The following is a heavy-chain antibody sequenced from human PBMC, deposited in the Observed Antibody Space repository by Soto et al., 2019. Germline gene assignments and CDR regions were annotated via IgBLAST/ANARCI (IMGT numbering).Heavy chain of an antibody. CDR3: ARHGYYYDSTGYYYFI. Sequence: QLQLQESGPGLVKPSETLSLTCTVSGGSVSSTNHYWGWIRQPPGKGLEWIGDIYYSGITNYNPSLKSRATISVDTFNNQFPLKLSSVTAADTAVYYCARHGYYYDSTGYYYFIWGQGTLVTVSP. J-gene: IGHJ4*02. V-gene: IGHV4-39*01. CDR2: IYYSGIT. D-gene: IGHD3-22*01. CDR1: GGSVSSTNHY.